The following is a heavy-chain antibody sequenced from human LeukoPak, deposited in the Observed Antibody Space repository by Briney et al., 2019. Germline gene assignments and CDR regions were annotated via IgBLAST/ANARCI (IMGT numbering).Heavy chain of an antibody. CDR1: GYTFTSYD. CDR3: ARARLNKGIVVVPAAMRNYYYYYYMDV. D-gene: IGHD2-2*01. V-gene: IGHV1-8*03. Sequence: ASVKVSCKASGYTFTSYDINWVRQATGQGLEWMGWMNPNSGNTGYAQKFQGRVTITRNTSISTAYMELSSLRSEDTAVYYCARARLNKGIVVVPAAMRNYYYYYYMDVWGKGTTVTVSS. J-gene: IGHJ6*03. CDR2: MNPNSGNT.